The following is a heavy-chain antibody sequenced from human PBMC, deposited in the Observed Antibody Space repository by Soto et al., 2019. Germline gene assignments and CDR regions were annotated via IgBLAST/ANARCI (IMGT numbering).Heavy chain of an antibody. CDR2: IYHSGST. CDR1: GYSISSGYY. CDR3: ERDYYDRSGYRRFDP. D-gene: IGHD3-22*01. Sequence: PSETLSLTCAVSGYSISSGYYWGWIRQPPGKGLEWIGSIYHSGSTYYNPSLKRRVTISVDTSKNQFSLKLSSVTAADSAVYYCERDYYDRSGYRRFDPWGQGTLVTVSS. V-gene: IGHV4-38-2*02. J-gene: IGHJ5*02.